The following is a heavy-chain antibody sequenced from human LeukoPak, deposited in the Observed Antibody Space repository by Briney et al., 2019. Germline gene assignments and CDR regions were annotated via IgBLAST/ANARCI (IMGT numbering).Heavy chain of an antibody. D-gene: IGHD2/OR15-2a*01. V-gene: IGHV3-43*02. Sequence: GGSLRLSCAASGFTFGDYAMHWVRQAPGKGLEWVSLIRADGGRTYYADSVNGRFTISRDNSKNSLYPQMNSLRTDDTALYYCATWAFYHGLDVWGQGSTVTVSS. J-gene: IGHJ6*02. CDR3: ATWAFYHGLDV. CDR2: IRADGGRT. CDR1: GFTFGDYA.